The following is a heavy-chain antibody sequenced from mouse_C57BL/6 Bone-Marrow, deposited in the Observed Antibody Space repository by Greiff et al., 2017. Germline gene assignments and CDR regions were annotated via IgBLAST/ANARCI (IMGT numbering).Heavy chain of an antibody. D-gene: IGHD2-5*01. J-gene: IGHJ4*01. CDR3: ARSNYDYYAMDY. CDR2: IDPSDSYT. V-gene: IGHV1-69*01. Sequence: QVQLQQPGAELVMPGASVKLSCKASGYNFTSSWMHWVKQRPGQGLEWIGEIDPSDSYTNYNQKFKGKSTLTVDKSSSTAYMQLSILTSEDSAVYYCARSNYDYYAMDYWGQGTSVTVSS. CDR1: GYNFTSSW.